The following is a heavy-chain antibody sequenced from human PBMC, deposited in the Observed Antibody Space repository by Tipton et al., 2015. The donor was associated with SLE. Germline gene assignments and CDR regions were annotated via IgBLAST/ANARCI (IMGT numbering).Heavy chain of an antibody. CDR1: GGSIGSSSYY. V-gene: IGHV4-61*05. CDR2: IYYSGST. Sequence: TLSLTCTVSGGSIGSSSYYWSWIRQPPGKGLEWIGYIYYSGSTNYNPSLKSRVTISVDTSKNQFSLKLSSVTAADTAVYYCARGHTAMVGSLYYYGMDVWGQGTTVTVSS. J-gene: IGHJ6*02. CDR3: ARGHTAMVGSLYYYGMDV. D-gene: IGHD5-18*01.